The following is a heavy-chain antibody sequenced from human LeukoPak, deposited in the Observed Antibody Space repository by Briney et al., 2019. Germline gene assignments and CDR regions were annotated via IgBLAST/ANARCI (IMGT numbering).Heavy chain of an antibody. J-gene: IGHJ6*02. V-gene: IGHV3-48*03. Sequence: GGSLRLSCAASAFTFSGFEMNWVRQAPGKGLEWISYISSSGTTIYYADSVKGRFTVTRDNAKKSLYLQMNSLRAEDTAVYYCASVTIFGVVTPPGYYYGIDVWGQGTTVTVSS. CDR2: ISSSGTTI. CDR1: AFTFSGFE. D-gene: IGHD3-3*01. CDR3: ASVTIFGVVTPPGYYYGIDV.